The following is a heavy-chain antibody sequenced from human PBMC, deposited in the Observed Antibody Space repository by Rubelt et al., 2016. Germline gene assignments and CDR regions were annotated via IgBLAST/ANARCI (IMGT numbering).Heavy chain of an antibody. CDR2: IYYSGST. D-gene: IGHD6-13*01. J-gene: IGHJ4*02. V-gene: IGHV4-39*01. CDR3: ARRQGYSRAFAHFDY. Sequence: QLQLQESGPGLVKPSETLSLTCTVSGGSISSSSYYWGWIRQPPGKGLEWIGSIYYSGSTYYNPLPKGGVTISRVMSKNQFSRKLSSGTAADTAVDYCARRQGYSRAFAHFDYWGQGTLVTVSS. CDR1: GGSISSSSYY.